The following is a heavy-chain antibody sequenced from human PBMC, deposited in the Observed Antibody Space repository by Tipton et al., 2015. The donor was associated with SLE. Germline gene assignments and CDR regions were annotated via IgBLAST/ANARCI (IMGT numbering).Heavy chain of an antibody. Sequence: TLSLTCTVSGGSINSYFWSWIRQPPGKGLEWIGYIYTSGSTKYIPSLKSRVTILVDTSKNQFSLKLSSVTAADTAVYYCARSMYHSYSSSWYYFDYWGQGTLVTVSS. CDR2: IYTSGST. CDR3: ARSMYHSYSSSWYYFDY. CDR1: GGSINSYF. D-gene: IGHD6-13*01. J-gene: IGHJ4*02. V-gene: IGHV4-4*09.